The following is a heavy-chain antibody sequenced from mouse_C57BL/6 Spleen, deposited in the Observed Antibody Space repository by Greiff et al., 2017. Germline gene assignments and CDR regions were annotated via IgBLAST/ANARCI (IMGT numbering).Heavy chain of an antibody. J-gene: IGHJ3*01. CDR2: ISSGGDYI. Sequence: DVMLVESGEGLVKPGGSLKLSCAASGFTFSSYAMSWVRQTPEKRLEWVAYISSGGDYIYYADTVKGRFTISRDNARNTLYLQMSSLKSEDTAMYYCTRDREIYYYGSTSRGFAYWGQGTLVTVSA. V-gene: IGHV5-9-1*02. CDR3: TRDREIYYYGSTSRGFAY. D-gene: IGHD1-1*01. CDR1: GFTFSSYA.